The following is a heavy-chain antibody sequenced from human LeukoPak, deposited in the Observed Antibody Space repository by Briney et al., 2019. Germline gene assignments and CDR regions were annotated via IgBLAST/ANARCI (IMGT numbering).Heavy chain of an antibody. V-gene: IGHV3-7*01. CDR3: ARPRYCSSTNCYIDY. J-gene: IGHJ4*02. Sequence: GGSLRLSCVAPGFTFSTYWMSWVRQAPGKGLEWVAHINQDGSEKNYVDSVKGRFTISRDNGKNSLYLQMNSLRAEDTAVYYCARPRYCSSTNCYIDYWGQGALVAV. CDR1: GFTFSTYW. CDR2: INQDGSEK. D-gene: IGHD2-2*01.